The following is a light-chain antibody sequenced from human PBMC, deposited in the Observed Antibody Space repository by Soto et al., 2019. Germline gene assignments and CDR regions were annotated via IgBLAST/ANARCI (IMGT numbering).Light chain of an antibody. CDR2: DAS. CDR1: QTITNN. J-gene: IGKJ1*01. V-gene: IGKV3-15*01. CDR3: QQYNNWPPVT. Sequence: EIVMTQSPATLSVSPGERATLSCRASQTITNNLAWYQQKPGQAPRLLIYDASTRATGVPARFSASGSGTEFTLTISNLRSEDFALYYCQQYNNWPPVTFGQGTKVEIK.